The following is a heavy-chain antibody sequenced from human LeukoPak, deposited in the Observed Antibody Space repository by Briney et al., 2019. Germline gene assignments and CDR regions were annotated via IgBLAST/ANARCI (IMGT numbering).Heavy chain of an antibody. Sequence: GGSLRLSCAASGFTFSDYYMSWIRQAPGKGLEWVANMNQDGSETQYAASVQGRFTISRDNAKSALYLQMSSLRAEDTAIYYCCVYKAANWFDPWGQGTLVTVSS. CDR1: GFTFSDYY. J-gene: IGHJ5*02. CDR3: CVYKAANWFDP. V-gene: IGHV3-7*01. CDR2: MNQDGSET. D-gene: IGHD5/OR15-5a*01.